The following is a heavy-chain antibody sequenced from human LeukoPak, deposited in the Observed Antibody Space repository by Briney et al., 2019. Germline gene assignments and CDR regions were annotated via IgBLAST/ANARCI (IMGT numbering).Heavy chain of an antibody. CDR2: FDPEDGET. CDR3: ATGLLRYFDWFRRGPSDAFDI. V-gene: IGHV1-24*01. J-gene: IGHJ3*02. Sequence: ASVKVSCKVSRYTLTELSMHWVRQAPGKGLEGMGGFDPEDGETIYAQKFQGRVTMTEDTSTDTAYMELSSLRSEDTAVYYCATGLLRYFDWFRRGPSDAFDIWGQGTMVTVSS. CDR1: RYTLTELS. D-gene: IGHD3-9*01.